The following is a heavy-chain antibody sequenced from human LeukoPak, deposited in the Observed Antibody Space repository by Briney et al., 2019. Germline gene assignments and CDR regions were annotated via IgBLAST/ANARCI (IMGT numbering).Heavy chain of an antibody. Sequence: PSETLSLTCTVSGASISTGDDNWSWIRQAPGRGLEWIGYIYSGGRTYHNPSLESRVSMSLDTSKNQFSLKVNFVSAADTAVYYCARELMFYPGNIDSWGQGTLVTVSS. D-gene: IGHD1-14*01. CDR3: ARELMFYPGNIDS. CDR1: GASISTGDDN. CDR2: IYSGGRT. V-gene: IGHV4-30-4*01. J-gene: IGHJ5*02.